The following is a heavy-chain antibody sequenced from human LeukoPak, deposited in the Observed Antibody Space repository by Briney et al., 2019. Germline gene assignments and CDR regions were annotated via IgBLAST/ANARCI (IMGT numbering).Heavy chain of an antibody. CDR2: INVVNGNT. Sequence: ASVKVSCKTSGYDFTSYAMHWVRQAPGQRLEWMGWINVVNGNTKLSQKFQERVIITSDTSASTTYMEMSSLRFDDTAMYYCARAPLTTYPRWGQGTLVTVSS. CDR3: ARAPLTTYPR. J-gene: IGHJ4*02. V-gene: IGHV1-3*01. D-gene: IGHD2/OR15-2a*01. CDR1: GYDFTSYA.